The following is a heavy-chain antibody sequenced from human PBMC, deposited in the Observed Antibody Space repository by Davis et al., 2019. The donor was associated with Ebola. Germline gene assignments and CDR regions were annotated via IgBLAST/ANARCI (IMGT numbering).Heavy chain of an antibody. J-gene: IGHJ6*04. CDR2: TSGSGGTT. Sequence: GESLKISCADSVITFSSYAMTWVRQALGQGLEWVSATSGSGGTTYYAGSVKGRFTVSRDNSKKTMYLQMNSLRAEDTAVYYCARSGLSFGVVKYHYGMDVWGKGTTVTVSS. CDR3: ARSGLSFGVVKYHYGMDV. D-gene: IGHD3-3*01. V-gene: IGHV3-23*01. CDR1: VITFSSYA.